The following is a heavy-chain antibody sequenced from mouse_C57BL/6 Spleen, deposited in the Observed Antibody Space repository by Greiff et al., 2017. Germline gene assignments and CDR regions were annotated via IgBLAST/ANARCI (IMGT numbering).Heavy chain of an antibody. Sequence: QVQLQESGPGLVKPSQSLFLTCSITGFPITSGYYWIWIRQSPGKPLEWMGYITHSGETFYNPSLQSPISITRETSKNQFFLQLNSVTTEDTAMYYCAGADGSFWYFDVWGTGTTVTVSS. CDR3: AGADGSFWYFDV. CDR1: GFPITSGYY. V-gene: IGHV12-3*01. J-gene: IGHJ1*03. CDR2: ITHSGET. D-gene: IGHD2-3*01.